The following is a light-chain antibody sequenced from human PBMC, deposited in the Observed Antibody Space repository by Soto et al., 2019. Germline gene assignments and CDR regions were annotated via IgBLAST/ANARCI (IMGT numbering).Light chain of an antibody. CDR3: QQRSDRPT. CDR1: QSISSY. CDR2: DAS. Sequence: DIQMTQSPSTLSASVGDRVTITCRASQSISSYLAWYQQKPGKAPKLLIYDASKLESGVPSRFSGSGSGTEFTLAIASLQPDDFATYYCQQRSDRPTFGGGTKVEIK. V-gene: IGKV1-5*01. J-gene: IGKJ4*01.